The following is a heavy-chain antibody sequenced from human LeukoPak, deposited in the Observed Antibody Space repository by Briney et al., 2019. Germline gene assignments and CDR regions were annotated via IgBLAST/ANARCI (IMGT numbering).Heavy chain of an antibody. V-gene: IGHV3-49*04. J-gene: IGHJ3*02. CDR2: IRSKAYGGTT. Sequence: PGGSLRLSCTASGFTFGDYAMSWVRQAPGKGLEWVGFIRSKAYGGTTEYAASVKGRFTISGDDSKSIAYLQMNSLKTEDTAVYYCTREGASDAFDIWGQGTMVTVSS. D-gene: IGHD4/OR15-4a*01. CDR3: TREGASDAFDI. CDR1: GFTFGDYA.